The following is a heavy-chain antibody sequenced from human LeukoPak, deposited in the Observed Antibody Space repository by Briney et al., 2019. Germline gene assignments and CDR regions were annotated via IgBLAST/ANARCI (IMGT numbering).Heavy chain of an antibody. Sequence: SETLSLTCAVYGGSFSGYYWSWIRQPPGKGLEWIGEINHSGSTNYNPSLKSRVTISVDTSKNQFSLKLSSVTAADTAVYYCARGPHTGVNYYDSSGYYYWGQGNLVTVSS. V-gene: IGHV4-34*01. D-gene: IGHD3-22*01. J-gene: IGHJ4*02. CDR2: INHSGST. CDR1: GGSFSGYY. CDR3: ARGPHTGVNYYDSSGYYY.